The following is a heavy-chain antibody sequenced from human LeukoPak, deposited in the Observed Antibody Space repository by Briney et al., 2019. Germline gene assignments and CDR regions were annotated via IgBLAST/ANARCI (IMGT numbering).Heavy chain of an antibody. D-gene: IGHD1-26*01. CDR3: ARDRGSYHY. J-gene: IGHJ4*02. Sequence: PGGSLRLSSAASGFTFSDYYMSWIRQAPGKGLEWVANIKQDGSEKYYVDSVKGRITISRDNAKNSLYLQMNSLRAEDTAVYYCARDRGSYHYWGQGTLVTVSS. V-gene: IGHV3-7*01. CDR2: IKQDGSEK. CDR1: GFTFSDYY.